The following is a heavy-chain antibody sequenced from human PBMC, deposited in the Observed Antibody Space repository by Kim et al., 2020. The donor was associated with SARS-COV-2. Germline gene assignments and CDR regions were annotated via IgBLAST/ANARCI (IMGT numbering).Heavy chain of an antibody. Sequence: GGSLRLSCAASGFTFSSYGMHWVRQAPGKGLEWVAVISYDGSNKYYADSVKGRFTISRDNSKNTLYLQMNSLRAEDTAVYYCAKDLLRVWGSYRSTHSPPYYYYGMDVWGQGTTVTVSS. D-gene: IGHD3-16*02. J-gene: IGHJ6*02. CDR1: GFTFSSYG. V-gene: IGHV3-30*18. CDR3: AKDLLRVWGSYRSTHSPPYYYYGMDV. CDR2: ISYDGSNK.